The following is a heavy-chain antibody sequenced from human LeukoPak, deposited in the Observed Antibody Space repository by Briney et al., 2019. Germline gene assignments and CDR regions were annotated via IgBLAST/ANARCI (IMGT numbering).Heavy chain of an antibody. D-gene: IGHD3-10*01. CDR2: INPNSGGT. CDR1: GYTFTGYY. Sequence: ASVKLSCKASGYTFTGYYMHWVRQAPGQGLEWMGWINPNSGGTNYAQKLQGRVTMTTDTSTSTAYMELRSLRSDDTAVYYCARDGVLLWFGELNAFDIWRQGTMVTVSS. CDR3: ARDGVLLWFGELNAFDI. V-gene: IGHV1-2*02. J-gene: IGHJ3*02.